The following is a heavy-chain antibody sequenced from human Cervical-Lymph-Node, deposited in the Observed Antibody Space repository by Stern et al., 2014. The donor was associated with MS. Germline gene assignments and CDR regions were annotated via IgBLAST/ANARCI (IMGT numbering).Heavy chain of an antibody. CDR1: GGAYT. D-gene: IGHD5-18*01. CDR2: ISPLAGIA. Sequence: QVQLVQSGAEVKKPGSSVRVSCKASGGAYTVNWVRQAPGHGLEGMGRISPLAGIATYAQRFQGRVTLTADKSTSTVYMDLSSLRSEDTALYFCAREGRGYSSGTPFDIWGQGTLVTVSS. CDR3: AREGRGYSSGTPFDI. J-gene: IGHJ4*02. V-gene: IGHV1-69*08.